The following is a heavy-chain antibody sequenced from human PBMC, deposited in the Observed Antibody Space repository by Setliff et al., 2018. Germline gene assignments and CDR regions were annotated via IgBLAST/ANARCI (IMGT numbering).Heavy chain of an antibody. Sequence: SETLSLTCTVSGGSISSGGYYWSWIRQHPGKGLEWIGYIYYSGSTSYYNPSLKSRVTISVDTSKNQFSLKLSSVTAADTAVYYCATTGTYRYFDYWGQGTLVTAPQ. D-gene: IGHD1-1*01. CDR1: GGSISSGGYY. J-gene: IGHJ4*02. CDR3: ATTGTYRYFDY. CDR2: IYYSGSTS. V-gene: IGHV4-31*03.